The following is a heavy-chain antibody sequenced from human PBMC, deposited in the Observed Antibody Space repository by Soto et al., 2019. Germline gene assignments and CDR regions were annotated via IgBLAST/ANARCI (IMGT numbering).Heavy chain of an antibody. Sequence: SETLSLTCTVSGGSISSSTDYWAWIRQPPGKGLEWIGSIYYSGITYCNPSLKSRVTISVDTSKDQFSLKLISVTAADTAIYYCARSPAGLRFLEWLYAGGWLDPWGQGTLVTVSS. J-gene: IGHJ5*02. V-gene: IGHV4-39*01. D-gene: IGHD3-3*01. CDR1: GGSISSSTDY. CDR3: ARSPAGLRFLEWLYAGGWLDP. CDR2: IYYSGIT.